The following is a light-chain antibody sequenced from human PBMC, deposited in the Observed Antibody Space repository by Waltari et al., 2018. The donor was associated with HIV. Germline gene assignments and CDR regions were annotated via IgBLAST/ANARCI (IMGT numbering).Light chain of an antibody. CDR1: RSNLGSNA. CDR3: AAWDDSLNGYV. V-gene: IGLV1-36*01. Sequence: QSVLTQPPTASEAPRQRVTISCSGRRSNLGSNAVTWYQQVPGKAPKPLIYYDDLLSSGVSDRFSGSKSGTSASLAIRGLQSEDEADYYCAAWDDSLNGYVFGSGTKVTVL. CDR2: YDD. J-gene: IGLJ1*01.